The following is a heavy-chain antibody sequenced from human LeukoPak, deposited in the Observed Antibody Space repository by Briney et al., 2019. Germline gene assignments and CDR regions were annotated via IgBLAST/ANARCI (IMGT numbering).Heavy chain of an antibody. CDR1: GGSMNTYY. V-gene: IGHV4-4*07. CDR2: IYASGST. Sequence: PSETLSLTCTVSGGSMNTYYWTWIRQPAGKGLEWIGPIYASGSTNYNPSLGSRVTMLVDTSKKQFSLKLSSVTAADTAVYYCAREIGGATRFDYWGQGTLVTVSS. CDR3: AREIGGATRFDY. D-gene: IGHD1-26*01. J-gene: IGHJ4*02.